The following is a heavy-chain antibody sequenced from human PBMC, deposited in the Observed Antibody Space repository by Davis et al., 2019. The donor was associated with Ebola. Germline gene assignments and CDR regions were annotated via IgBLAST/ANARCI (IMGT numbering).Heavy chain of an antibody. CDR2: INSDGSST. D-gene: IGHD3-3*01. V-gene: IGHV3-74*01. CDR1: GFTFSSYW. J-gene: IGHJ4*02. CDR3: ARDYDFWSGYFDY. Sequence: GESLKISCAASGFTFSSYWMHWVRQAPGKGLVWVSRINSDGSSTSYADSVKGRFTISRDNAKNTLYLQMNSLRAEDTAVYYCARDYDFWSGYFDYWGQGTLVIVSS.